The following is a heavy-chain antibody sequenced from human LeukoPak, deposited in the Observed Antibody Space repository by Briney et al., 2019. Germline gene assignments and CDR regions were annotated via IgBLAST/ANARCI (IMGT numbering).Heavy chain of an antibody. Sequence: GGSLRLSCAASGFTVSSYDMHWVRQATGKGLEWVSAIGTAGDTYYPGSVKGRFTISRENAKNSLYLQMNSLRAGDTAVYYCARGPLGADWGVTAFDIWGQGTMVTVSS. CDR3: ARGPLGADWGVTAFDI. CDR1: GFTVSSYD. J-gene: IGHJ3*02. V-gene: IGHV3-13*01. CDR2: IGTAGDT. D-gene: IGHD1-26*01.